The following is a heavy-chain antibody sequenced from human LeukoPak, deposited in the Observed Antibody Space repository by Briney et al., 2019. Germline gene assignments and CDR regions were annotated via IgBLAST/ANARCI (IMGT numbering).Heavy chain of an antibody. CDR2: IYYSGST. V-gene: IGHV4-59*01. CDR1: GGSISSYY. D-gene: IGHD3-10*01. J-gene: IGHJ6*02. CDR3: AREGGSGSLDYYYGMDV. Sequence: SETLSLTCTVSGGSISSYYWSWIRQPPGKGLEWIGYIYYSGSTNYNPSLKSRVTISVDTSKNQFSLKLSSVTAADTAVYYCAREGGSGSLDYYYGMDVWGQGTTVTVSS.